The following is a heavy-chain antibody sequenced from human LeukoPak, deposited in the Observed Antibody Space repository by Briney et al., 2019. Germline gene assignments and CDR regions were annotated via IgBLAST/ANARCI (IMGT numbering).Heavy chain of an antibody. D-gene: IGHD2-2*01. CDR2: ISSSGSTI. Sequence: GGSLRLSCAASGFTFSDYYMSWIRQAPGKGLEWVSYISSSGSTIYYADSVKGRFTISRDNAKNSLYLQMNSLRAEGTAVYYCARVFPERIVVVPAALDAFDIWGQGTMVTVSS. CDR1: GFTFSDYY. CDR3: ARVFPERIVVVPAALDAFDI. V-gene: IGHV3-11*01. J-gene: IGHJ3*02.